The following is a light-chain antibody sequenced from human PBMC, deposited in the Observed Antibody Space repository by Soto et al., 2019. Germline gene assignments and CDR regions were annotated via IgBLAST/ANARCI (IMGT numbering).Light chain of an antibody. CDR2: DAS. Sequence: EIVLTQSPATLSLLPGERATLSCRASQSVRTYLAWYQQKPGQAPRLLISDASNRATGIPARFSASGSGTDFTLTISGLEAEDFAVYYCHQRSNWPRTFGGGTKVEIK. V-gene: IGKV3-11*01. CDR3: HQRSNWPRT. CDR1: QSVRTY. J-gene: IGKJ4*01.